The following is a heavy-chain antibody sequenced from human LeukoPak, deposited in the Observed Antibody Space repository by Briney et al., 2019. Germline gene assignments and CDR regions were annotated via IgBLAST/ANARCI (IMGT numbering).Heavy chain of an antibody. CDR3: ARDWSSTVVTPSGY. D-gene: IGHD4-23*01. V-gene: IGHV4-39*02. Sequence: PSETLSLTCTVSGGSISSSNYYWGWIRQPPGKGLEWIGSIYYSGSTYYNPSLKSRVTISVDMSENQFSLKLSSVTAADTAVYYCARDWSSTVVTPSGYWGQGTLVTVSS. CDR1: GGSISSSNYY. CDR2: IYYSGST. J-gene: IGHJ4*02.